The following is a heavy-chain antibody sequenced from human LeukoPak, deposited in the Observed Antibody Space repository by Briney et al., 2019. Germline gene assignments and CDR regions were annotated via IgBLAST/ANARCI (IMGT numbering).Heavy chain of an antibody. CDR3: AKDRSPPGWGLPDRPYFY. J-gene: IGHJ4*02. CDR2: IRYDGSNK. CDR1: GFTFSSYG. D-gene: IGHD1-26*01. V-gene: IGHV3-30*02. Sequence: PGGSLRLSCAASGFTFSSYGMHWVRQAPGKGLEWVAFIRYDGSNKYYADSVKGRFTISRDNSKNTLYLQMNSLRAEDTAVYYCAKDRSPPGWGLPDRPYFYWGQGTLVTVSS.